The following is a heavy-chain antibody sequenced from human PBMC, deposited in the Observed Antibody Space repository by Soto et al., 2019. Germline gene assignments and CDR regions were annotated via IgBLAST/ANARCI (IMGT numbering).Heavy chain of an antibody. V-gene: IGHV3-23*01. CDR2: ISGSGGDT. Sequence: EVQLLESGGGLVQPGGSLRLSCAASGFTFSSYAMSWFRQAPGKGLERVSGISGSGGDTSYADSVKGRFAISRDNSRNTLYLQMNSLRAEDTAVYYCAKASSGSPFYFDYWGQGTLVTVSS. CDR3: AKASSGSPFYFDY. J-gene: IGHJ4*02. D-gene: IGHD3-3*01. CDR1: GFTFSSYA.